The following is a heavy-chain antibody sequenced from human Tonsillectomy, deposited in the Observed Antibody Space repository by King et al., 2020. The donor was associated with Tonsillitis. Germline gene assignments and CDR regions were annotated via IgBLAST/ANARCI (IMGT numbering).Heavy chain of an antibody. CDR2: INPIGGTT. Sequence: QLVQSGAEVKKPGASVKVSCKASGYTFTNYYIHWVRLAPGQGLAWMGTINPIGGTTNNAQKFQDRVTMTRDTSTSTVYMELNSLRYVETAVYFCARDGLGGATFDYWGQGTLVTVSS. CDR1: GYTFTNYY. D-gene: IGHD1-26*01. V-gene: IGHV1-46*03. J-gene: IGHJ4*02. CDR3: ARDGLGGATFDY.